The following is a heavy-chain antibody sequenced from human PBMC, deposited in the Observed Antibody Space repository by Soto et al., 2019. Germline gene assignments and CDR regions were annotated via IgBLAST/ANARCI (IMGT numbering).Heavy chain of an antibody. V-gene: IGHV3-33*01. CDR2: IWYDGSNK. CDR3: ARDGSIFPGEWGVFDY. J-gene: IGHJ4*02. D-gene: IGHD3-16*01. CDR1: GFTFSSYG. Sequence: GGSLRLSCAASGFTFSSYGMHWVRQAPGKGLEWVAVIWYDGSNKYYADSVKGRFTISRDNSKNTLYLQMNSLRAEDTAVYYCARDGSIFPGEWGVFDYWGQGTLVTVSS.